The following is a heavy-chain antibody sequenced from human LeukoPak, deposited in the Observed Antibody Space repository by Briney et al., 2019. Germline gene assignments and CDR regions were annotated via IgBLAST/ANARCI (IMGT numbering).Heavy chain of an antibody. D-gene: IGHD2-21*02. CDR3: ARSYCGGDCRTYYFDY. Sequence: ASVKVSCKVSGKTLSDLSIHWLRQPPGKGLEWLGCSDPEDGERIYAQMFQGRVTITADKSTSTAYLELSSLRSEDTAVYYCARSYCGGDCRTYYFDYWGQGTLVTVSS. V-gene: IGHV1-24*01. CDR2: SDPEDGER. CDR1: GKTLSDLS. J-gene: IGHJ4*02.